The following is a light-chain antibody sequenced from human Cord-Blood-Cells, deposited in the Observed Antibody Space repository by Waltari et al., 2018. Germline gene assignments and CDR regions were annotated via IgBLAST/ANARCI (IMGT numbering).Light chain of an antibody. CDR2: AAS. J-gene: IGKJ2*02. Sequence: DLKITQPQSSCSACVGTRHTIPCLASQSISSYLNWYQQKPGKAPKLLIYAASSLQRGVPSRFSGSGSGTDFTLTISSLQPEDFATYYCQQSYSTPCTFGQGTKLEIK. V-gene: IGKV1-39*01. CDR1: QSISSY. CDR3: QQSYSTPCT.